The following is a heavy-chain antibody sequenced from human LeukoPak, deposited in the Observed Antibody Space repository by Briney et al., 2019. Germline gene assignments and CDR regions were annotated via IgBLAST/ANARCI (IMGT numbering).Heavy chain of an antibody. CDR3: ANENYYDSSGYLDN. CDR2: ISSDGSNK. D-gene: IGHD3-22*01. J-gene: IGHJ4*02. Sequence: GRSLRLSCAASGFTFSSYGMHWVRHAPGKGLERVSVISSDGSNKYYADSVKGRFTISRDNTKNTLYLQMNSLRAEDTAVFYCANENYYDSSGYLDNWGQGTLVTVSS. V-gene: IGHV3-30*18. CDR1: GFTFSSYG.